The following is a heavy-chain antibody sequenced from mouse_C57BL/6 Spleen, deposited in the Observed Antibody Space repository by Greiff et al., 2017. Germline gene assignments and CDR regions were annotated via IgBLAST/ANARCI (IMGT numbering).Heavy chain of an antibody. Sequence: EVQLVESGGGLVKPGGSLKLSCAASGFTFSDYGMHWVRQAPEKGLEWVAYISSGSSTIYYADTVKGRFTISRDNAKNTLFLQMTSLRSEDTAMYYCAKNKGIYDDYAWFAYWGQGTLVTVSA. CDR1: GFTFSDYG. V-gene: IGHV5-17*01. D-gene: IGHD2-4*01. CDR3: AKNKGIYDDYAWFAY. CDR2: ISSGSSTI. J-gene: IGHJ3*01.